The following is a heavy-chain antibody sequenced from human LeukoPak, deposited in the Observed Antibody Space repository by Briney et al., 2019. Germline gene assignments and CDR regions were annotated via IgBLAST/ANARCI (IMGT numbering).Heavy chain of an antibody. D-gene: IGHD3-22*01. CDR1: LGTLSSYA. Sequence: SVTVSCTASLGTLSSYAISWVRPAPAQGLEWMGRIIPILGKANYAQKFQGRVTITADKSTSKAYMELSSLRSEDTAVYYCARDGSDNSSFPFDYWGQGTLVTVSS. CDR2: IIPILGKA. CDR3: ARDGSDNSSFPFDY. V-gene: IGHV1-69*04. J-gene: IGHJ4*02.